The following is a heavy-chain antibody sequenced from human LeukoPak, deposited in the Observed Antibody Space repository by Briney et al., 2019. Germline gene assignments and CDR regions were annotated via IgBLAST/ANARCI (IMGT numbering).Heavy chain of an antibody. J-gene: IGHJ4*02. CDR2: IYYSGST. CDR1: GGSISSYY. D-gene: IGHD5-18*01. CDR3: ARLRGYSYGYVDY. V-gene: IGHV4-59*08. Sequence: SETLSLTCTVSGGSISSYYWSWLRQPPGKGLEWIGYIYYSGSTNYNPSLKSRVTISVDTSKDQFSLKLSSVTAADTAVYYCARLRGYSYGYVDYWGQGTLVTVSS.